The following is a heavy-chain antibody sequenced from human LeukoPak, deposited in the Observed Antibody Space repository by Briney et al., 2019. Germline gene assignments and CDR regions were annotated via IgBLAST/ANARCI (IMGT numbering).Heavy chain of an antibody. CDR1: GGSIRSYY. J-gene: IGHJ5*02. D-gene: IGHD6-19*01. CDR2: IYYSGST. Sequence: SETLSLTCTVSGGSIRSYYWSWIRQPPGKGLEWIGYIYYSGSTNYNPSLKSRVTISVDTSKNQFSLKLSSVTAADTAVYYCARGYSSGWDNWFDPWGQGTLVIVSS. V-gene: IGHV4-59*08. CDR3: ARGYSSGWDNWFDP.